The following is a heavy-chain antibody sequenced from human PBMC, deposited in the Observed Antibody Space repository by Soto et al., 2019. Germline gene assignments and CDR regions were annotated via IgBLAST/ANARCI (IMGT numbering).Heavy chain of an antibody. V-gene: IGHV4-59*01. J-gene: IGHJ4*02. CDR2: IYYSGST. Sequence: SETLSLTCPVSGGSISSYYWRWIRQPPGKGLEWIGYIYYSGSTNYNPSLKSRVTISVDTSKNQFSLKLSSVTAADTAVYYCARVRYYGSGSYFDYWGQGTLVTVSS. CDR3: ARVRYYGSGSYFDY. CDR1: GGSISSYY. D-gene: IGHD3-10*01.